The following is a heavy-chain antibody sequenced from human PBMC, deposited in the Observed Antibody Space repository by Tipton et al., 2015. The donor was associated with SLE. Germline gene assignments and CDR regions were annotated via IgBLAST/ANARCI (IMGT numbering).Heavy chain of an antibody. D-gene: IGHD3-10*01. CDR2: VYKSGSY. V-gene: IGHV4-61*01. CDR1: GGSVRSGSYY. J-gene: IGHJ3*02. CDR3: ARELMVVRGLSRRDAFDI. Sequence: TLSLTCTVSGGSVRSGSYYWSWIRQPPGKGLEWIGSVYKSGSYNYNPSLKSQFTLSIDTSKNQFSLEMTSVTAADTAVYYCARELMVVRGLSRRDAFDIWGQGAMVTVSS.